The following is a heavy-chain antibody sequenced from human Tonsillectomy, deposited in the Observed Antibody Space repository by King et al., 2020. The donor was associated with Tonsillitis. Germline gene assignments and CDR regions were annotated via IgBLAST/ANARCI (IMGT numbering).Heavy chain of an antibody. Sequence: QLQESGSGLVKPSQTLSLTCAVSGGSISSGGYSWSWIRQPPGKGLEWIGYIYHSGTTYYNPSLKSRVTISVDRSKNQFSLKLSSVTAADTAMYYCATVIFGFGELPKNSWFDPWGQGTLVTVSS. CDR2: IYHSGTT. J-gene: IGHJ5*02. V-gene: IGHV4-30-2*01. D-gene: IGHD3-10*01. CDR1: GGSISSGGYS. CDR3: ATVIFGFGELPKNSWFDP.